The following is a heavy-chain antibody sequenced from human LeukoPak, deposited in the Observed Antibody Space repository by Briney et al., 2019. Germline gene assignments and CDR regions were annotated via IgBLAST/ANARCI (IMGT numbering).Heavy chain of an antibody. CDR2: IDSDGSRT. J-gene: IGHJ4*02. V-gene: IGHV3-74*01. Sequence: GGSLRLSCAASGFTFSSYAMHWVRQVPGKGLVWVSRIDSDGSRTTYADSVKGRFTISRDNAKNTLYLQMNSLRAEDTAVYYCARGLYSRSPYTKGYWGQGTLVTVSS. D-gene: IGHD1-26*01. CDR3: ARGLYSRSPYTKGY. CDR1: GFTFSSYA.